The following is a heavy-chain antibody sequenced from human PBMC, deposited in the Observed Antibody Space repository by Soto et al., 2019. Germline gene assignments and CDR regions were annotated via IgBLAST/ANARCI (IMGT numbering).Heavy chain of an antibody. CDR2: INPNSGGT. V-gene: IGHV1-2*04. CDR1: GYTFTGYY. CDR3: ASSIAAAGTWGDYYYGMDV. D-gene: IGHD6-13*01. J-gene: IGHJ6*02. Sequence: QVQLVQSGAEVKKPGASVKVSCKASGYTFTGYYMHWVRQAPGQGLEWMGWINPNSGGTNYAQKFQGWVTMTRDTSISTAYMELSRLRSDDTAVYYCASSIAAAGTWGDYYYGMDVWGQGTTVTVSS.